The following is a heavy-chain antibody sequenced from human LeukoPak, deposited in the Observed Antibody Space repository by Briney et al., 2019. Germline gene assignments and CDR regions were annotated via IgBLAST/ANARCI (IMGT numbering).Heavy chain of an antibody. D-gene: IGHD4-17*01. V-gene: IGHV1-18*01. CDR3: ARDQGVTTVTPLDY. J-gene: IGHJ4*02. CDR2: ISAYNGNT. Sequence: ASVKVSCKASGYTFTSYGISWLRQAPGQGLEWMGWISAYNGNTNYAQKLQGRVTMTTDTSTSTAYMELRSLRSDDTAVYYCARDQGVTTVTPLDYWGQGTLVTVSS. CDR1: GYTFTSYG.